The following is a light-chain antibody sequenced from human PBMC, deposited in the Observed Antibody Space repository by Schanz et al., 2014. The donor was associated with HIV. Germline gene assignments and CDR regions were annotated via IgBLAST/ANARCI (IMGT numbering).Light chain of an antibody. CDR2: EDF. J-gene: IGLJ2*01. V-gene: IGLV6-57*04. CDR1: SGSIANDY. Sequence: NFMLTQPHSVSESPGKTVTISCTRSSGSIANDYVQWYQQRPGSAPTTVIYEDFQRPSGVPDRFSGSIDSSSNSASLTISGLKTEDEADYYCQSYDSSNHVVFGGGTKLTVL. CDR3: QSYDSSNHVV.